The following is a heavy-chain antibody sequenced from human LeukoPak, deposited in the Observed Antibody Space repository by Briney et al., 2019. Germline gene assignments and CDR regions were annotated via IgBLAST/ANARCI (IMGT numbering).Heavy chain of an antibody. V-gene: IGHV4-34*01. J-gene: IGHJ3*02. CDR1: GASFSGYY. D-gene: IGHD3-22*01. CDR3: ASCLAYYYDSSGHQVRDAFDI. CDR2: INHSGST. Sequence: SETLSLTCAVYGASFSGYYWSWIRQPPGKGLEWIGEINHSGSTNYNPSLKSRVTISVDTSKNQFSLKLSSVTAADTAVYYCASCLAYYYDSSGHQVRDAFDIWGKGTMSTGSS.